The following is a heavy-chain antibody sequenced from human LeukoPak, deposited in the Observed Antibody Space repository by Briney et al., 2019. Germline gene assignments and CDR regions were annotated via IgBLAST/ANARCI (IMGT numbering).Heavy chain of an antibody. J-gene: IGHJ3*02. CDR1: GFTFSNYA. D-gene: IGHD2-2*02. CDR2: ISGSASST. CDR3: ARTSGYCSSTSCYNAFDI. V-gene: IGHV3-23*01. Sequence: GGSLRLSCAASGFTFSNYAMSWVRQAPGKGLEWVSAISGSASSTYHADSVKGRFTISRDNSKNTLYLQMNSLRAEDTAVYYCARTSGYCSSTSCYNAFDIWGQGTMVTVSS.